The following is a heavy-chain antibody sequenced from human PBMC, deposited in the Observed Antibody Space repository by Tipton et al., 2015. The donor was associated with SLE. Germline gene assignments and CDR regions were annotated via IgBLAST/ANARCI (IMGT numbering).Heavy chain of an antibody. J-gene: IGHJ4*02. CDR3: ATESGGGYFDY. V-gene: IGHV1-46*01. CDR1: GYTFTSYS. CDR2: INPSGGST. D-gene: IGHD3-16*01. Sequence: QLVQSGAEVKKPGASVKVSCKASGYTFTSYSMHWVRQAPGQGLEWMGIINPSGGSTSYAQKFQGRVTMTRDTSISTAYMDLTSLSSDDTAVYYCATESGGGYFDYWGQGTPLTVSS.